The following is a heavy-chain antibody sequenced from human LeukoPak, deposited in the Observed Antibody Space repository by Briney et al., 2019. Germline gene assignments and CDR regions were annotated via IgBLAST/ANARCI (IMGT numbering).Heavy chain of an antibody. Sequence: GGSLRLSCAASGFTFSSYAMSWVRQAPGKGLEWVGRIKSKTDGGTTDYAAPVKGRFTISRDDSKNTLYLQMNSLKTEDTAVYYCTTDVLWFGELLYYYYYYGMDVWGQGTTVTVSS. CDR2: IKSKTDGGTT. D-gene: IGHD3-10*01. CDR1: GFTFSSYA. J-gene: IGHJ6*02. CDR3: TTDVLWFGELLYYYYYYGMDV. V-gene: IGHV3-15*01.